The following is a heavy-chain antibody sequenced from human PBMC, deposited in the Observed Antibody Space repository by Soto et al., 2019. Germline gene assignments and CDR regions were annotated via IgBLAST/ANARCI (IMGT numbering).Heavy chain of an antibody. V-gene: IGHV4-31*03. CDR1: GVSISSGAFY. CDR2: MYYSGST. J-gene: IGHJ6*02. CDR3: ARSLVGSGYDYLRYYFGLDL. D-gene: IGHD5-12*01. Sequence: SETLSLTCTVSGVSISSGAFYWSWIRQHPGKGLEWIGYMYYSGSTFYNPSLQSRTTISADTSKNQFSLTLRSVTAADTAVYYCARSLVGSGYDYLRYYFGLDLWGQGTTVTVSS.